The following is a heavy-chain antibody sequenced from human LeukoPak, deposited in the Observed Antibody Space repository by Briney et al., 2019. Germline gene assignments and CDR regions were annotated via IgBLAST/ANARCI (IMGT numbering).Heavy chain of an antibody. CDR3: ARIEDYYYYMDV. CDR2: IYYSGST. V-gene: IGHV4-59*01. CDR1: GGSLSSYY. Sequence: PSETLSLTCTVSGGSLSSYYWSWIRQPPGKGLEWIGYIYYSGSTNYNPSLKSRVTISVDTSKNQFSLKLSSVTAADTAVYYCARIEDYYYYMDVWGKGTTVTVSS. J-gene: IGHJ6*03.